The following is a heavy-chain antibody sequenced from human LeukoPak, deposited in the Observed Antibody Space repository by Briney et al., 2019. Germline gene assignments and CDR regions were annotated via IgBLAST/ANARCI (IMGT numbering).Heavy chain of an antibody. CDR1: GFTLSSYW. D-gene: IGHD3-16*02. Sequence: GGSLRLSCAASGFTLSSYWMEWVRQAPGKGLEWVSCINSGSSYTNYADSAKGRFTISRDNAKNSLFLQMNSLRAEDTAVYYCARYVWGSYRRFDPWGQGTLVTVSS. V-gene: IGHV3-21*05. J-gene: IGHJ5*02. CDR2: INSGSSYT. CDR3: ARYVWGSYRRFDP.